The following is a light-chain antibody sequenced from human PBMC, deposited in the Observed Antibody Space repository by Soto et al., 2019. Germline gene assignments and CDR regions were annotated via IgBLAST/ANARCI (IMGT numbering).Light chain of an antibody. Sequence: DFVMTQSPDSLAVPLGERATINCKSSQSVLYSSNNKNYLAWYQQKPGQPPKLLIYWASTRESGVPDRLSGSGSGTDFTLTISSLQAEDVAVYFCQQYYSSTLPFGGGTKVDIX. CDR3: QQYYSSTLP. CDR2: WAS. CDR1: QSVLYSSNNKNY. V-gene: IGKV4-1*01. J-gene: IGKJ4*01.